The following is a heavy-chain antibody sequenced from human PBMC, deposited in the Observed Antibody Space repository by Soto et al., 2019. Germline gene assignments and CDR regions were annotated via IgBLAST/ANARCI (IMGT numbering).Heavy chain of an antibody. CDR2: INHSGST. Sequence: SDTLSLTCTVSGGSISNGNDYWGWIRQPPGTGLEWIGEINHSGSTNYNPSLKSRVTISVDTSKNQFSLKLTSVTAADTAVYYCARDKITGLFDYWGQGTLVTVSS. J-gene: IGHJ4*02. D-gene: IGHD2-8*02. V-gene: IGHV4-39*07. CDR3: ARDKITGLFDY. CDR1: GGSISNGNDY.